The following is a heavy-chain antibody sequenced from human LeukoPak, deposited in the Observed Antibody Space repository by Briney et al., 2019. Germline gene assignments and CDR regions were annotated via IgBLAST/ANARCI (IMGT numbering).Heavy chain of an antibody. CDR3: ARATMSYSTSEAFDI. J-gene: IGHJ3*02. Sequence: QPGGSLRLSCAASGFTFSSYGMHWVRQTPGKGLEWVAVIWYDGSKKYYADSVKGRFTISRDNSKNTLYVQMNSLRAEDTAVYCARATMSYSTSEAFDIWGQGTMVTVSP. D-gene: IGHD6-13*01. CDR2: IWYDGSKK. V-gene: IGHV3-33*01. CDR1: GFTFSSYG.